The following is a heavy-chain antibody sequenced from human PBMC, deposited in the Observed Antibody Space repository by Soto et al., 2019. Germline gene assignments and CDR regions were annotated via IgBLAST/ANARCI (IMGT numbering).Heavy chain of an antibody. V-gene: IGHV1-69*08. CDR1: GGTFSSYT. CDR3: AREGHYYGSGSYYKLDY. D-gene: IGHD3-10*01. Sequence: QVQLVQSGAEVKKPGSSVKVSCKASGGTFSSYTISWVRQAPGQGLEWMGRIIPILGIANYAQKFQGRVTITADKSTRTAYMELSSLRSEDTAVYYCAREGHYYGSGSYYKLDYWGQGTLVNVSS. CDR2: IIPILGIA. J-gene: IGHJ4*02.